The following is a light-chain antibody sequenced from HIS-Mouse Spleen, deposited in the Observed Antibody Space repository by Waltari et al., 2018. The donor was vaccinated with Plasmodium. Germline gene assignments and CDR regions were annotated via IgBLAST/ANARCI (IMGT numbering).Light chain of an antibody. CDR3: QQYNSWSFT. J-gene: IGKJ3*01. CDR1: QSVSSN. Sequence: EIVMTQPPATLSVSPGERATLSCRASQSVSSNLAWYQQKPGQAPRLLIYGASTRATGIPARFSGSGSGTEFTLTISSLQSEDFAVYYCQQYNSWSFTFGPGTKVDIK. V-gene: IGKV3-15*01. CDR2: GAS.